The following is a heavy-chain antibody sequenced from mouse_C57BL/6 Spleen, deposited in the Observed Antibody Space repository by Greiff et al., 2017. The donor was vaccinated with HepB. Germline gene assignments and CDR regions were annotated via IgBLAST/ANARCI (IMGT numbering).Heavy chain of an antibody. J-gene: IGHJ2*01. V-gene: IGHV14-1*01. CDR1: GFNIKDYY. D-gene: IGHD1-1*01. Sequence: EVQLQQSGAELVRPGASVKLSCTASGFNIKDYYMHWVKQRPEQGLEWIGRIDPEDGDTEYAPKFQGKATMTADTSSNKAYLQLSSLTSEDTAVYYCTTLYYYGSYYFDYWGQGTTLTVSS. CDR3: TTLYYYGSYYFDY. CDR2: IDPEDGDT.